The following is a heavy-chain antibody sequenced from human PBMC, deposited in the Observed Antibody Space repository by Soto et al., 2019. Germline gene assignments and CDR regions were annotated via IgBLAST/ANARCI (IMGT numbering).Heavy chain of an antibody. CDR2: IYWDDDK. Sequence: SGPTLVNPTQTLTLTCTFSGFSLSTSGVGVGWIRQPPGKALEWLAVIYWDDDKRYRSSLKSRLTITKDTSKNQVVLTMTNLDPVDTATYYCAHSQYDFWSGYRWCYFDYWGQGTLVTVSS. CDR3: AHSQYDFWSGYRWCYFDY. J-gene: IGHJ4*02. D-gene: IGHD3-3*01. V-gene: IGHV2-5*02. CDR1: GFSLSTSGVG.